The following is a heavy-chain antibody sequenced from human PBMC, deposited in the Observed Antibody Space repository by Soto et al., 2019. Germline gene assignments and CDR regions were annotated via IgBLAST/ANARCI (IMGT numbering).Heavy chain of an antibody. CDR3: ARDEVPAANWLDR. V-gene: IGHV1-18*01. CDR2: ISGYNGNT. CDR1: GYIFINYG. J-gene: IGHJ5*02. D-gene: IGHD2-2*01. Sequence: SLKVACTASGYIFINYGITWVRQAPGQGLEWMGWISGYNGNTKYADKLQGRVTMTTDTSTTTAYMELRSLRSDDTAVYYCARDEVPAANWLDRWGQGTLVTVSS.